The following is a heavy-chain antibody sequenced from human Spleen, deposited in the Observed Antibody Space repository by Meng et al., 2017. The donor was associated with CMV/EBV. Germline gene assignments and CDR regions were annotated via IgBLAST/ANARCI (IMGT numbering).Heavy chain of an antibody. D-gene: IGHD1-1*01. V-gene: IGHV1-2*02. CDR2: INPNSGDT. CDR1: GYTFTGYY. CDR3: AREKWAQLERLQYGYY. Sequence: ASVKVSCKASGYTFTGYYIHWVRQAPGQGLEWMGWINPNSGDTRYAQEFQGRVTMTRDTFISTVYMELSRLESGDTAVYYCAREKWAQLERLQYGYYWGQGTLVTVS. J-gene: IGHJ4*02.